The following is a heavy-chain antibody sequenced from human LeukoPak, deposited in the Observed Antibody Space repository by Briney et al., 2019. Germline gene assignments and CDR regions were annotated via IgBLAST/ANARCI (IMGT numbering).Heavy chain of an antibody. D-gene: IGHD5-18*01. J-gene: IGHJ4*02. CDR1: GITFSSYA. V-gene: IGHV3-20*04. CDR2: ISWNGGST. CDR3: ARDPWIQLWSFDH. Sequence: GGSLRLSCVASGITFSSYAMSWVRQAPGKGLEWVSGISWNGGSTGYADSVKGRFTISRDNAKSSLYLQMSSLRAEDTAVYYCARDPWIQLWSFDHWGQGTLVTVSS.